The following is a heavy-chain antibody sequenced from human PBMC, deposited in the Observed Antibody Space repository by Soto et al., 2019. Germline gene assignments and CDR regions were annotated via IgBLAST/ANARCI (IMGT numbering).Heavy chain of an antibody. V-gene: IGHV1-2*02. CDR2: IKPGSGDT. D-gene: IGHD6-19*01. Sequence: GASVKVSCKASGYTFTAYYIHWVRQAPGQGLECMGWIKPGSGDTGYTQKFQDRVTMTRDTSISTAYMELNSLRSDDTAIYYCARGSAVGGNWFDSWGQGTLVTVSS. J-gene: IGHJ5*01. CDR1: GYTFTAYY. CDR3: ARGSAVGGNWFDS.